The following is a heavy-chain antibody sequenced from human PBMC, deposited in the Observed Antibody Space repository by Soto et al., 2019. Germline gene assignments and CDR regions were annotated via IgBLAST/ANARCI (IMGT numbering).Heavy chain of an antibody. V-gene: IGHV3-49*04. J-gene: IGHJ6*02. CDR2: IRSKAYGGTT. D-gene: IGHD3-10*02. CDR3: TRVVFSVDYYYYGMDV. CDR1: GFTFGDYA. Sequence: SLRLSCTASGFTFGDYAMSWVRQAPGKGLEWVGFIRSKAYGGTTEYAASVKGRFTISRDDSQSIAYLQMNSLKTEDTAVYYCTRVVFSVDYYYYGMDVWGQGTTVTVSS.